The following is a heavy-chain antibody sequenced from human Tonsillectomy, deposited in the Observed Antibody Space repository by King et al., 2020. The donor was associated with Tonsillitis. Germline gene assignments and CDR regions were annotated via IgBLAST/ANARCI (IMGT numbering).Heavy chain of an antibody. J-gene: IGHJ4*02. CDR2: IIPIPGIA. CDR3: AREGPGDIVVVPAAPFDF. Sequence: QLVQSGAEVKKPGSSVKVSCKASGGSFSTYAISWVRQAPGQGLEWMGRIIPIPGIANYAQKFQDRVMITADKSTTTAYMELSSLRSEDTAVYYCAREGPGDIVVVPAAPFDFWGQGTLVTVSS. CDR1: GGSFSTYA. V-gene: IGHV1-69*09. D-gene: IGHD2-15*01.